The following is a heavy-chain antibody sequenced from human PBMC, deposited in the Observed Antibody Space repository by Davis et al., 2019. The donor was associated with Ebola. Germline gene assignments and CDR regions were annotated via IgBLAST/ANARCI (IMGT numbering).Heavy chain of an antibody. D-gene: IGHD3-22*01. CDR1: GYTLSELS. CDR2: VNPKDGDT. J-gene: IGHJ6*02. CDR3: VTCLDRKMIDVFSRGGIDV. Sequence: ASVKVSCKISGYTLSELSIHWVRQAPGKGLEWMGGVNPKDGDTIYAQKFQGRVTMAEDRSTDTANMELSSLKSEDTAVYYCVTCLDRKMIDVFSRGGIDVWGQGTSVTVSS. V-gene: IGHV1-24*01.